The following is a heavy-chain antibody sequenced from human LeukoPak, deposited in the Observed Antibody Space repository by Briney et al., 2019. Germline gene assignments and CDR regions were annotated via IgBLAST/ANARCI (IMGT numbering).Heavy chain of an antibody. J-gene: IGHJ4*02. V-gene: IGHV4-34*01. CDR1: GGSFSGYY. D-gene: IGHD3-10*01. Sequence: SETLSLTFAVYGGSFSGYYWSWIRQPPGKGLEWNGEINHSGSTNYNPSLKSRVTISVDTSKNQFSLKLSSVTAADTAVYYCARGRQRITMVRGVMKYFDYWGQGTLVTVSS. CDR3: ARGRQRITMVRGVMKYFDY. CDR2: INHSGST.